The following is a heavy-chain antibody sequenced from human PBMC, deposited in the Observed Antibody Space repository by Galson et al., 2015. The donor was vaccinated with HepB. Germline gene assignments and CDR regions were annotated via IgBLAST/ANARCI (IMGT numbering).Heavy chain of an antibody. D-gene: IGHD5-12*01. CDR2: IYYNGET. CDR1: HGSINNYY. Sequence: SETLSLTCSVSHGSINNYYWSWIRQSPGKRLEWIGYIYYNGETNYNPSLGYRVGMSVDTSINQVSLWLTSVTAADTAVYFCARHPGRGSVGYAFDLWGQGTLVTVS. J-gene: IGHJ4*02. CDR3: ARHPGRGSVGYAFDL. V-gene: IGHV4-59*08.